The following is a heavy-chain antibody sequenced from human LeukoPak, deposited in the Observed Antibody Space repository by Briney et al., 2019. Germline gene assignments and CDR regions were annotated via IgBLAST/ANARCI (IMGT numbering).Heavy chain of an antibody. CDR1: GFTFSSYA. D-gene: IGHD6-13*01. V-gene: IGHV3-64D*09. CDR3: VKLIAAAGKNLDAFDI. Sequence: PGGSLRLSCAASGFTFSSYAMHWVRQAPGKGLEYVSAISSNGGSTYYADSVKGRFTISRDNSKNTLYLQVSSLRAEDTAVYYCVKLIAAAGKNLDAFDIWGQGTMVTVSS. CDR2: ISSNGGST. J-gene: IGHJ3*02.